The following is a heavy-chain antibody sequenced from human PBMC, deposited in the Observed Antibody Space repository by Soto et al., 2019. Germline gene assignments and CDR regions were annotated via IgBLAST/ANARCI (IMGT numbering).Heavy chain of an antibody. CDR2: IYYSGST. CDR1: GGSISSYY. Sequence: SETLSLTCTVSGGSISSYYWSWIRQPPGKGLEWIGYIYYSGSTNYNPSLKRRVTISVDTSKNKFSLKLSSVTAADTAVYYCAREWSCGMDVWGQGTTVTVSS. CDR3: AREWSCGMDV. V-gene: IGHV4-59*01. D-gene: IGHD1-26*01. J-gene: IGHJ6*02.